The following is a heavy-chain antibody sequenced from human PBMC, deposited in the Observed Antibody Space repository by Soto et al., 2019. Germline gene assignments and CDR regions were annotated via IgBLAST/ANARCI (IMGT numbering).Heavy chain of an antibody. CDR3: VRDVVLGPGSCGF. J-gene: IGHJ4*02. V-gene: IGHV3-74*01. CDR2: LNEHGTFT. Sequence: PGGSLRLSCAASGFPFSSSWMHWVRQAPGKGLVWVSRLNEHGTFTNYADSVKGRFTISRDNAKNTLYLQMNSLRAEDTAVYYCVRDVVLGPGSCGFWGPGTPVTVAS. CDR1: GFPFSSSW. D-gene: IGHD3-10*01.